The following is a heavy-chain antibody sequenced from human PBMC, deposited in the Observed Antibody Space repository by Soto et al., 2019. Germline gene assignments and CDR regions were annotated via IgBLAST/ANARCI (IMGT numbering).Heavy chain of an antibody. CDR3: ARVGIAVAGTIFDF. CDR1: GGTFSSYT. J-gene: IGHJ3*01. CDR2: IIPILGIA. Sequence: QVQLVQSGAEVKKPGSSVKVSCKASGGTFSSYTISWVRQAPGQGLEWMGRIIPILGIANYAQKFQGRVRITADKCTSTAYMELSSLRSEDTAVYYCARVGIAVAGTIFDFWGQGTMVTVSS. V-gene: IGHV1-69*02. D-gene: IGHD6-19*01.